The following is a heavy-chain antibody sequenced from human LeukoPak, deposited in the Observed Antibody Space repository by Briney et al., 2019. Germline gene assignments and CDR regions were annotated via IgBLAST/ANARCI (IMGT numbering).Heavy chain of an antibody. CDR3: ARGRTLGYSDAFDI. CDR2: INHSGST. J-gene: IGHJ3*02. V-gene: IGHV4-61*10. CDR1: GGSISSGSYF. D-gene: IGHD2-15*01. Sequence: SETLSLTCTVSGGSISSGSYFWSRIRQPAGKGLEWIGEINHSGSTNYNPSLKSRVTISVDTSKNQFSLKLSSVTAADTAVYYCARGRTLGYSDAFDIWGQGTMVTVSS.